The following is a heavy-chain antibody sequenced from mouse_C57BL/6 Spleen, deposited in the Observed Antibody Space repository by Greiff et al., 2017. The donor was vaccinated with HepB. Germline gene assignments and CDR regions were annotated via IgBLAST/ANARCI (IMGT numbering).Heavy chain of an antibody. J-gene: IGHJ4*01. D-gene: IGHD2-13*01. CDR3: ARCDGAMEE. CDR1: GYSITSGYY. Sequence: DVQLQESGPGLVKPSQSLSLTCSVTGYSITSGYYWHWIRQFPGNKLEWMGYISYDGSNNYNPSLKNRISITRDTSKNQFFLKLNSVTTEDTATYYGARCDGAMEEWGQGTSVTVSS. V-gene: IGHV3-6*01. CDR2: ISYDGSN.